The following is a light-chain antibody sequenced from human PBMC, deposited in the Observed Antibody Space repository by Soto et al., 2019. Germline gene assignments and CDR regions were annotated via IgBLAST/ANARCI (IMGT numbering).Light chain of an antibody. CDR1: QSISSW. CDR3: QQYDRASWT. Sequence: DIQMTQSPSTLSASVGDRVIITCRASQSISSWLSWYQQKPGKAPDLLIYRASTLKTGIPSRFSGSGSGTEFTLTISNLQPDDFATYYCQQYDRASWTFGPGKKVEI. CDR2: RAS. V-gene: IGKV1-5*03. J-gene: IGKJ1*01.